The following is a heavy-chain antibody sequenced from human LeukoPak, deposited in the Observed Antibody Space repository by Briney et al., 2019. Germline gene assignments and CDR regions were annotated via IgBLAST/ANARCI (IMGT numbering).Heavy chain of an antibody. CDR3: TTDSRDGTSQGDIVVVPAAMGYYYYMDV. Sequence: GGSLRLSCAASGFTFSSYGMSWVRQAPGKGLEWVSAISGSGGSTYYADSVKGRFTISRDNSKNTLYLQMNSLKTEDTAVYYCTTDSRDGTSQGDIVVVPAAMGYYYYMDVWGKGTTVTVSS. J-gene: IGHJ6*03. CDR2: ISGSGGST. CDR1: GFTFSSYG. D-gene: IGHD2-2*01. V-gene: IGHV3-23*01.